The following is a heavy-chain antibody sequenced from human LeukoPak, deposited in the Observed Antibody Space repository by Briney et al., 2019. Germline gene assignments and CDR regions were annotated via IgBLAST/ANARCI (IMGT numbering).Heavy chain of an antibody. CDR2: INAGNGNT. Sequence: ASVKVSCKASGYTFTGYYMHWVRQAPGQRLEWMGWINAGNGNTKYSQEFQGRVTITRDTSASTAYMELSSLRSEDMAVYYCARAAPYNWNYWFDPWGQGTLVTVSS. CDR1: GYTFTGYY. CDR3: ARAAPYNWNYWFDP. D-gene: IGHD1-7*01. J-gene: IGHJ5*02. V-gene: IGHV1-3*03.